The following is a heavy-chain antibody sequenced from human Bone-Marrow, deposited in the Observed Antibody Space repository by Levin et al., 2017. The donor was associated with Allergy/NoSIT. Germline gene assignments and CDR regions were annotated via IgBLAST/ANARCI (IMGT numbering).Heavy chain of an antibody. CDR2: IHPSGGTI. CDR1: GFTFSSHS. J-gene: IGHJ4*02. CDR3: ARSSWGRAFDY. V-gene: IGHV3-48*01. D-gene: IGHD3-16*01. Sequence: GESLKISCAASGFTFSSHSMNWVRQAPGKGLQWVSYIHPSGGTIYYADSVKGRFTIYRDNAKNSLFLKMNSLTGEDTAVYYCARSSWGRAFDYWGLGTLVTVSA.